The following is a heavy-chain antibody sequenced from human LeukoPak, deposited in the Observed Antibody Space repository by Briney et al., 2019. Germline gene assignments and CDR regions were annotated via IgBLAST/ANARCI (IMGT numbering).Heavy chain of an antibody. CDR3: ARDSDLSYYYDSSGYYYGNAFDI. CDR1: GPHFRRYA. J-gene: IGHJ3*02. D-gene: IGHD3-22*01. V-gene: IGHV3-30-3*01. CDR2: LSYDGSNK. Sequence: GGTLTLSYTASGPHFRRYAMHLVRQSPRKRLERVAVLSYDGSNKYYAESVKGRFIISRDNSKNTLYLQMNSLRAEDTAVYYCARDSDLSYYYDSSGYYYGNAFDIWGQGTMVTVSS.